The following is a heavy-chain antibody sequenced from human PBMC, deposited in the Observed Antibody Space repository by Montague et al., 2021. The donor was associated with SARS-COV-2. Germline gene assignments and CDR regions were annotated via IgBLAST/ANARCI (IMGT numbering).Heavy chain of an antibody. V-gene: IGHV4-61*02. CDR1: GGSISSGSYY. Sequence: TLSLTCTVSGGSISSGSYYWSWIRQPAGKGLEWIGRIYTSGNTNYNSSLKSRVTISVDTSKNQFTLKLSSVTAADTAVYYCAGGPAATYYYGMDVWGQGTTVTVSS. CDR2: IYTSGNT. CDR3: AGGPAATYYYGMDV. D-gene: IGHD2-15*01. J-gene: IGHJ6*02.